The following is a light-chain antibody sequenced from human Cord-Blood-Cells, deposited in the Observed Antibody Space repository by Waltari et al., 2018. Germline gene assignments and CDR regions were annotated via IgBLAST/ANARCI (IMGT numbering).Light chain of an antibody. Sequence: SYELTQPPSVSVSPGQTARITCPGDALPKQYAYWYQQRPGQAPVLVIYNDSERPSGIPERFSGSSSGTTVTLTIIGVQAEDEADYYCQSADSSGTYVVFGGGTKLTVL. CDR2: NDS. J-gene: IGLJ2*01. CDR1: ALPKQY. CDR3: QSADSSGTYVV. V-gene: IGLV3-25*02.